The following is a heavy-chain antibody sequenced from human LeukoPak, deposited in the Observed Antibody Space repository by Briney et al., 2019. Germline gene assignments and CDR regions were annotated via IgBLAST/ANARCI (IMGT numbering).Heavy chain of an antibody. D-gene: IGHD2-21*02. V-gene: IGHV3-23*01. CDR1: GFTVSSNY. CDR3: AKDGTYCGGDCYTNFDY. Sequence: GGSLRLSCAASGFTVSSNYMSWVRQAPGKGLEWVSAISGSGGSTYYADSVKGRFTISRDNSKNTLYLQMNSLRAEDTAVYYCAKDGTYCGGDCYTNFDYWGQGTLVTVSS. CDR2: ISGSGGST. J-gene: IGHJ4*02.